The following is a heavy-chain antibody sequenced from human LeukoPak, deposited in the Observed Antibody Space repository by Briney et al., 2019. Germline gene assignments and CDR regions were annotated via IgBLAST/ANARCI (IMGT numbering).Heavy chain of an antibody. V-gene: IGHV4-39*01. Sequence: PSETLSLTCTVSGGSISSSSYYWGWIRQPPGKGLEWIGSIYYSGSTYYNPSLKSRVTISVDTSKNQFSLKLSSVTAADTAVYYCARPSNDRSGYYFDYWGQGTLVTVSS. CDR3: ARPSNDRSGYYFDY. J-gene: IGHJ4*02. CDR1: GGSISSSSYY. CDR2: IYYSGST. D-gene: IGHD3-22*01.